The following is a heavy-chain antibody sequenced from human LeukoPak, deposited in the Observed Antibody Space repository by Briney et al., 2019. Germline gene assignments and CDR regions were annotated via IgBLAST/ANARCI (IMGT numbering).Heavy chain of an antibody. Sequence: PGGSLRLSCAASGFSFSSYWMHWVRQAPGKGLVWVARISPDGSSALSADFVRGRFTISRDNADNTLYLQLNSLRAEDTAVYYCARVSFCPRCHFDYWGQGTLVTVSS. J-gene: IGHJ4*02. V-gene: IGHV3-74*03. CDR1: GFSFSSYW. D-gene: IGHD2/OR15-2a*01. CDR2: ISPDGSSA. CDR3: ARVSFCPRCHFDY.